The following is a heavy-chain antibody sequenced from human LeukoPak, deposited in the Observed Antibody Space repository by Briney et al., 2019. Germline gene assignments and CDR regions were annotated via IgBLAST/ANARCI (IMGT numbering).Heavy chain of an antibody. CDR3: ASTPYVWGSYRSDY. Sequence: GGSLRLSWAASGFTVSSNNMSWVRQAPGKGLEWVSVIYSGGKTFYADSVKGRFTISRDNSKNTLYLQMNSLRAEDTAVYYCASTPYVWGSYRSDYWGQGTLVTVSS. J-gene: IGHJ4*02. CDR1: GFTVSSNN. CDR2: IYSGGKT. V-gene: IGHV3-53*01. D-gene: IGHD3-16*02.